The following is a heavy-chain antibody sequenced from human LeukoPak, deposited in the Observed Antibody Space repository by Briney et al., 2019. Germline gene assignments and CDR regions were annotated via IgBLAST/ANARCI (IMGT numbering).Heavy chain of an antibody. D-gene: IGHD3-22*01. CDR1: GFTFSSYA. J-gene: IGHJ4*02. CDR3: ARDDYYDSLPGYFDY. CDR2: ISYDGSNK. V-gene: IGHV3-30-3*01. Sequence: PGGSLRLSCAASGFTFSSYAMHWVRQAPGKGLEWVAVISYDGSNKYYADSVKGRFTISRDNSKNTLYLQMNSLRAEDTAVYYCARDDYYDSLPGYFDYWGQGTLVTVPS.